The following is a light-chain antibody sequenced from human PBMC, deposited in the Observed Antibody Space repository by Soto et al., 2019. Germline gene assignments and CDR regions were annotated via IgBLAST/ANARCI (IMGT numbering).Light chain of an antibody. J-gene: IGKJ5*01. CDR3: QQYHNWPIT. CDR1: QSVSSY. Sequence: EIVLTQSPATLSLSPGARATLSCRASQSVSSYLAWYQQKPGQAPRLLIYDASNRATGIPARFSGSGSGTEFTLTISSLQSEDFAVYYCQQYHNWPITFGQGTRLEIK. V-gene: IGKV3-11*01. CDR2: DAS.